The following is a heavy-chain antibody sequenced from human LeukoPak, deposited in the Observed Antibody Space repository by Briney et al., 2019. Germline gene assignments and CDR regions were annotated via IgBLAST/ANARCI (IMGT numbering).Heavy chain of an antibody. CDR3: ARGRDPYYYDSSGYNREYYFDY. CDR2: SIPIFGTA. D-gene: IGHD3-22*01. J-gene: IGHJ4*02. CDR1: GGTFSSNA. Sequence: GSSVKVSCKASGGTFSSNAISWVRQAPGQWLEWMGGSIPIFGTANYAQKFQGRVTITADESTSTAYMELSSLRSEDTAVYYCARGRDPYYYDSSGYNREYYFDYWGQGTLVTVSS. V-gene: IGHV1-69*01.